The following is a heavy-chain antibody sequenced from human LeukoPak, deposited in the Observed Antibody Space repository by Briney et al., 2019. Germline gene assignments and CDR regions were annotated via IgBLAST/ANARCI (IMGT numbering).Heavy chain of an antibody. D-gene: IGHD3-22*01. J-gene: IGHJ4*02. CDR1: GYTFTRYY. Sequence: ASVKVSCKASGYTFTRYYVHWVRQAPGQGLEWMGIINPSGGSTGYAQKFQGRVTMTRDASTSTVYMELSSLRSEDTAVYYCARLSRESSGYYCFDYWGQGTLVTVSS. V-gene: IGHV1-46*01. CDR3: ARLSRESSGYYCFDY. CDR2: INPSGGST.